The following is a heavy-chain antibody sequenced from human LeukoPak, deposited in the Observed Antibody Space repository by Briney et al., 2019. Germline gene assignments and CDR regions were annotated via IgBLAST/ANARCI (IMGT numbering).Heavy chain of an antibody. CDR1: GGTFSSYA. Sequence: ASVKVSCKASGGTFSSYAISWVRQAPGQGLEWMGGIIPIFTTANYAQKFQGRVTITADESTSTAYMELSSLRSEDTAVYYCASGYCGGDCYLFDYWGQGTLVTVSS. CDR2: IIPIFTTA. CDR3: ASGYCGGDCYLFDY. J-gene: IGHJ4*02. V-gene: IGHV1-69*13. D-gene: IGHD2-21*02.